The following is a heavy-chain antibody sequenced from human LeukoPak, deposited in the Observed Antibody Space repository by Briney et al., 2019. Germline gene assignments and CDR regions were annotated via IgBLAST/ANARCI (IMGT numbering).Heavy chain of an antibody. V-gene: IGHV4-34*01. Sequence: PSETLSLTCAVYGGSFSGYYWSWIRQPPGKGLEWIGEINHSGSTNYNPSLTSRVTISVDTSKNQFSLNLSSVTAADTAVYYCARAEWGVRAPLNWFDPWGQGTLVTVSS. CDR2: INHSGST. J-gene: IGHJ5*02. D-gene: IGHD1-26*01. CDR3: ARAEWGVRAPLNWFDP. CDR1: GGSFSGYY.